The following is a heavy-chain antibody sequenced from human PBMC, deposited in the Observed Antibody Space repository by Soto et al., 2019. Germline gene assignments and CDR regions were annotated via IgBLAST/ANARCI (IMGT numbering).Heavy chain of an antibody. Sequence: PGGSLRLYSGVSGFTISSYGMYRVRRAPGRGLESVAVLFSDANNKIYADFVKRRFTISRDNSKNTLYLQMDSLRVEDTAVYYCAKGKGNYWAIDSLGQGTLVT. D-gene: IGHD1-7*01. CDR3: AKGKGNYWAIDS. V-gene: IGHV3-30*18. CDR1: GFTISSYG. CDR2: LFSDANNK. J-gene: IGHJ4*02.